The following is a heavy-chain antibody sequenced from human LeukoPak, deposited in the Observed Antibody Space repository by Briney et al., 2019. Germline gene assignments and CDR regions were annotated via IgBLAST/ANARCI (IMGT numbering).Heavy chain of an antibody. CDR1: GYTFTSYG. CDR3: ARDRAELYYYDSSGLSNAFDI. Sequence: ASVKVSCKASGYTFTSYGISWVRQAPGQGLERMGWISAYNGNTNYAQKLQGRVTMTTDTSTSTAYMELRSLRSDDTAVYYCARDRAELYYYDSSGLSNAFDIWGQGTMVTVSS. CDR2: ISAYNGNT. J-gene: IGHJ3*02. D-gene: IGHD3-22*01. V-gene: IGHV1-18*01.